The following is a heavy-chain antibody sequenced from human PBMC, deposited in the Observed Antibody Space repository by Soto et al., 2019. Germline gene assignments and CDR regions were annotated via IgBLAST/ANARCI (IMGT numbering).Heavy chain of an antibody. CDR3: ARDSHALDSSGSLTYYGMDV. J-gene: IGHJ6*02. Sequence: GGSLRLSCAASGFTVSSNYMSWVRQAPGKGLEWVSVIYSGGSTYYADSVKGRFTISRDNSRNTLYLQMNSLRAEDTAVYYCARDSHALDSSGSLTYYGMDVWGQGTTVTVSS. CDR2: IYSGGST. V-gene: IGHV3-53*01. CDR1: GFTVSSNY. D-gene: IGHD3-22*01.